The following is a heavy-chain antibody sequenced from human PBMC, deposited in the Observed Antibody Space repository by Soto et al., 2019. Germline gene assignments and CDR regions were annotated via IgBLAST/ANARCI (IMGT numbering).Heavy chain of an antibody. J-gene: IGHJ4*02. Sequence: LTCAVYRGSFSNYFWSWIRQPPGKGLEWIGDMNDSGSTKYSPSLETRISMSVDTAKKQFSLTLSSATAADTAVYYCARGGYSGYSYQRLYDSRGPGTLVTVS. CDR1: RGSFSNYF. D-gene: IGHD5-12*01. CDR3: ARGGYSGYSYQRLYDS. V-gene: IGHV4-34*01. CDR2: MNDSGST.